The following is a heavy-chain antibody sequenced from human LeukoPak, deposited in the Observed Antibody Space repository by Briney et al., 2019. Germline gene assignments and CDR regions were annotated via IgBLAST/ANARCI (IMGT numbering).Heavy chain of an antibody. V-gene: IGHV3-74*01. J-gene: IGHJ4*02. CDR2: ISHDGII. CDR3: ARDWVYKIDY. Sequence: GGSLRLSCETAGFTFSSYVLHWVRRTPGKGLVWVSRISHDGIISYADSVKGRFTISRDNAKNTLTLQMNSLRVEDTAVYFCARDWVYKIDYWGRGTLVTVSS. CDR1: GFTFSSYV. D-gene: IGHD5-24*01.